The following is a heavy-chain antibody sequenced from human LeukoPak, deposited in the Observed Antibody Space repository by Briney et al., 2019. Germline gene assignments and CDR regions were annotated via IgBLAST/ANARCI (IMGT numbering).Heavy chain of an antibody. J-gene: IGHJ3*02. V-gene: IGHV2-5*02. CDR2: IYWDGDK. D-gene: IGHD3-10*01. CDR1: GFSLSTRGVA. Sequence: SGPTLVNPTQTLTLTCTFSGFSLSTRGVAVGWVRQPPGKALEWLSLIYWDGDKRISPSLKSRLTVTKDTSKNQMVLTMTNVAPVDTATYYCAHKLWTYAFDIWGQGTMVTVSS. CDR3: AHKLWTYAFDI.